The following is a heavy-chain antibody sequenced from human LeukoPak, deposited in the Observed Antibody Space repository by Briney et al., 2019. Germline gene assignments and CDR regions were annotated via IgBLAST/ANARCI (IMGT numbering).Heavy chain of an antibody. J-gene: IGHJ4*02. CDR1: GFTFSTYG. V-gene: IGHV3-30*18. Sequence: PGGSLRLSCAASGFTFSTYGMHWVRQAPGKGLEWVGVISYDGSNKYYADSVKGRFTVSRDNSENTLYLQMNSLRAEDTAVYYCGKVIHESGSYFHRPSFDYWGQGTLVTVSS. CDR3: GKVIHESGSYFHRPSFDY. CDR2: ISYDGSNK. D-gene: IGHD3-10*01.